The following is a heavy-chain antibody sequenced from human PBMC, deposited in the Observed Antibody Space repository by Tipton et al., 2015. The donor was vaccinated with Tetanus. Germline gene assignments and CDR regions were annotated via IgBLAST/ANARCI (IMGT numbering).Heavy chain of an antibody. V-gene: IGHV4-34*01. CDR3: ARGLTSPSMGVWFDP. Sequence: TLSLTCAVYGGSFSLYSWTWIRQPPGKGLEWIGDINHSGSTNYSPSLKSRVTISVDTSKNQFSLNLNSVTAADTAIYYCARGLTSPSMGVWFDPWGQGTLITVSS. CDR2: INHSGST. D-gene: IGHD2-2*01. CDR1: GGSFSLYS. J-gene: IGHJ5*02.